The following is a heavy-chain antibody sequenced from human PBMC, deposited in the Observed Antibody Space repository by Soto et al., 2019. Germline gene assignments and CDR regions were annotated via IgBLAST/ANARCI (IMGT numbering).Heavy chain of an antibody. Sequence: QVQLVESGGGVVQPGRSLRLSCAASGFTFSSYAMHWVRQAPGKGLEWVAVISYDGSNKYYADSVKGRFTISSDNSKNTLYLQMNSLRAEDTAVYYCAKRFARRGYSYGRTDYWGQGTLVTVSS. V-gene: IGHV3-30-3*01. J-gene: IGHJ4*02. CDR2: ISYDGSNK. CDR1: GFTFSSYA. D-gene: IGHD5-18*01. CDR3: AKRFARRGYSYGRTDY.